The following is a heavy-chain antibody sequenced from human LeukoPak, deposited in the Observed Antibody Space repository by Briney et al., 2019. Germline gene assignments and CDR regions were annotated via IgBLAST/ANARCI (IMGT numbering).Heavy chain of an antibody. V-gene: IGHV3-23*01. CDR2: FSRSGGST. CDR3: ARNQQLGGHSYYYYGMDV. Sequence: PGGSLRLSCAASGFTFSSYAMSWVRQAPGKGLEWVSAFSRSGGSTYYADSVKGRFTISRDNSKNTLYLQMNSLRAEDTAIYYCARNQQLGGHSYYYYGMDVWGQGTTVTVSS. CDR1: GFTFSSYA. D-gene: IGHD3-16*01. J-gene: IGHJ6*02.